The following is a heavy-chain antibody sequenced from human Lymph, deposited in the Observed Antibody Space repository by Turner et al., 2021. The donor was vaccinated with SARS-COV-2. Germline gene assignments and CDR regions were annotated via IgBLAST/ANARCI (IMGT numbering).Heavy chain of an antibody. Sequence: QVQLVESGGGVVQPGRSRRLSCAASGFTFSSYGMHWVRQAPGKGLEWLAVIWYDGSNKYYADSVKGRFTISRDNSKNTLYLQMNSLRAEDTAVYYCARVKGYNGYDLRYYYGMDVWGQGTTVTVSS. V-gene: IGHV3-33*01. CDR2: IWYDGSNK. J-gene: IGHJ6*02. CDR1: GFTFSSYG. D-gene: IGHD5-12*01. CDR3: ARVKGYNGYDLRYYYGMDV.